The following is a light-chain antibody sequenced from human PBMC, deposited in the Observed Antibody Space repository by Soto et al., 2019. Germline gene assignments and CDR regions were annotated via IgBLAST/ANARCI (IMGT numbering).Light chain of an antibody. CDR2: GAS. J-gene: IGKJ5*01. CDR1: QRVSSSY. CDR3: QQYGSSIT. Sequence: EIVLKQSPGTLSLSPGERATLSCRASQRVSSSYLAWYQQKPGQAPRLLSYGASSRATGIPDRFSGSGSGTDFTLTNSRLEPEDFAVYYCQQYGSSITFGQGTRLEIK. V-gene: IGKV3-20*01.